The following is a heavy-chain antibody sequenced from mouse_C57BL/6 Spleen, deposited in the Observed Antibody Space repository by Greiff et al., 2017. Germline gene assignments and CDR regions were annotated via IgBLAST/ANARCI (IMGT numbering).Heavy chain of an antibody. J-gene: IGHJ2*01. V-gene: IGHV6-3*01. CDR3: TARLGGPCYGDD. CDR2: IRLKSDTYAT. Sequence: EVKLEESGGGLVQPGGSMNLSCVASGFTFSNYWMNWVRQSPEKGLEWVAQIRLKSDTYATHYAESVKGRFTISRDESKSGVYLQMNNLRAEDTGIYYCTARLGGPCYGDDWGQGTTLTVSS. D-gene: IGHD1-1*01. CDR1: GFTFSNYW.